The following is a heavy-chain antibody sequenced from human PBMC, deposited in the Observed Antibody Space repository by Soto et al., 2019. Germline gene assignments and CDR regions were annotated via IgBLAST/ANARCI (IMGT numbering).Heavy chain of an antibody. Sequence: SETLSLTCTVSGGSISSSSYYWGWIRQPPGKGLEWIGSIYYSGSTYYNPSLKSRVTISVDTSKNQFSLKLSSVTAADTAVYYCASYTAMAPFDYWGQGTLVTVSS. J-gene: IGHJ4*02. D-gene: IGHD5-18*01. V-gene: IGHV4-39*01. CDR3: ASYTAMAPFDY. CDR2: IYYSGST. CDR1: GGSISSSSYY.